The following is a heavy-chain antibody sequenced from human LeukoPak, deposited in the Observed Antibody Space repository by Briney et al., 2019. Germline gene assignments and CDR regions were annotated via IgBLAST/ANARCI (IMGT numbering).Heavy chain of an antibody. V-gene: IGHV3-23*01. Sequence: QPGGSLRLSCVASGFTFSNYGMSWVRPAPGKGLEWVSAISGSGGRTYYADSVKGRFPISRDNSKNTLYLQMNSLRAEDTAVYYCAKDCTNGVCYALDIWGQGTMVTVSS. D-gene: IGHD2-8*01. CDR1: GFTFSNYG. CDR3: AKDCTNGVCYALDI. CDR2: ISGSGGRT. J-gene: IGHJ3*02.